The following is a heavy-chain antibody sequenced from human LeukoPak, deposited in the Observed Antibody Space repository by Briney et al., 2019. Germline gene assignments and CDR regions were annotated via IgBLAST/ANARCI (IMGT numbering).Heavy chain of an antibody. Sequence: ASVKVSCKASGYTFSNYGISWVRQAPGQGLEWMGWISAYNGNTKYAQKFQGRVTMTTDTSTSTAYMELRSLRSEDTAVYYCARGCAPKGITGTTDYYYYYMDVWGKGTTVTVSS. J-gene: IGHJ6*03. CDR2: ISAYNGNT. D-gene: IGHD1-7*01. CDR1: GYTFSNYG. V-gene: IGHV1-18*01. CDR3: ARGCAPKGITGTTDYYYYYMDV.